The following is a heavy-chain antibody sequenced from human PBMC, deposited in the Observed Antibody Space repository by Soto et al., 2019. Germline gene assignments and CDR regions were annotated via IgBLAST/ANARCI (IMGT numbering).Heavy chain of an antibody. CDR1: GDTFSSYA. CDR3: ARDGSGYRSRASPMDV. CDR2: IIPIFGTA. D-gene: IGHD3-22*01. Sequence: QVQLVQSGAEVKKPGSSVEVSCKASGDTFSSYAISWVRQAPGQGLEWMGGIIPIFGTANYAQKFQGRVTITADESTSTAYMELSSLRSEDTAVYYCARDGSGYRSRASPMDVWGQGTTVTVSS. J-gene: IGHJ6*02. V-gene: IGHV1-69*01.